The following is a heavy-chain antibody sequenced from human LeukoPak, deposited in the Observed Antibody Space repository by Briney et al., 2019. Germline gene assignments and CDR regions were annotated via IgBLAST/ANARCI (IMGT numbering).Heavy chain of an antibody. J-gene: IGHJ4*02. D-gene: IGHD3-10*01. V-gene: IGHV3-21*04. CDR2: ISSSSSYI. CDR1: GFTFSSYS. Sequence: GGSLRLSCAASGFTFSSYSMNWVRQAPGKGLEWVSSISSSSSYIYYADSVKGRFTISRDNAKNSLYLQMNSLRAEDTAVYYCAKDGWFGERLGLDYWGQGTLVTVSS. CDR3: AKDGWFGERLGLDY.